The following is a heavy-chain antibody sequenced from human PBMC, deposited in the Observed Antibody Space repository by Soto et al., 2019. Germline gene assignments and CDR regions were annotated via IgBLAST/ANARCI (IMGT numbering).Heavy chain of an antibody. J-gene: IGHJ4*02. CDR1: GFTFTKSG. CDR3: AKDGLSDSPSAIDY. Sequence: PGGSLRLSCAASGFTFTKSGMSWVRQAPGKGLKWVAGIGGSGRKTYYADSVKGRFSISRDNSKNSLFLQMNSLSADDTAIYYCAKDGLSDSPSAIDYWGLGTLVTVSS. D-gene: IGHD6-13*01. CDR2: IGGSGRKT. V-gene: IGHV3-23*01.